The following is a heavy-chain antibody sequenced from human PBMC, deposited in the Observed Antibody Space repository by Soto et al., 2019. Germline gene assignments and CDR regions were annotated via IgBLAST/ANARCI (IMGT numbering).Heavy chain of an antibody. V-gene: IGHV3-74*01. CDR1: GFTLSSHW. D-gene: IGHD5-12*01. CDR2: INIDGSST. Sequence: EVQLVESGVGLVQPAGSLRLSCAASGFTLSSHWMHSVRQAPGKGLVWISRINIDGSSTSYADSVKGRLPISIDNAKNTLYVQVNRLRSEDTAVYSCASSRDGYNFVGDCWGQGILVRVSS. CDR3: ASSRDGYNFVGDC. J-gene: IGHJ4*02.